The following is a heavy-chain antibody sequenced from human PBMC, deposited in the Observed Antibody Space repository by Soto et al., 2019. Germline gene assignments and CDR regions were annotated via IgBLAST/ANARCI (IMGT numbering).Heavy chain of an antibody. CDR1: GYSFTSYH. CDR2: IYPGDSET. V-gene: IGHV5-51*01. J-gene: IGHJ4*02. CDR3: VRMSGDLHYFDY. Sequence: GESLKISCKGSGYSFTSYHIVWVRQMPGKGLEWMGIIYPGDSETRYSPSLQGQVTMSADKSTSTAYLQWSSLKASDTAMYYCVRMSGDLHYFDYWGQGALVTVSS. D-gene: IGHD4-17*01.